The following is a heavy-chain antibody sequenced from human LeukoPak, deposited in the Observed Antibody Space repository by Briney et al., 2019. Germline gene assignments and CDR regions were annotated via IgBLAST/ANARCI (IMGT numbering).Heavy chain of an antibody. J-gene: IGHJ4*02. V-gene: IGHV1-18*01. Sequence: ASVKVSCKASGYTFTSYGISWVRQAPGQGLEWMGWISAYNGNTNYAQKLQGRVTMTTDTSTSTAYMELRSPRSDDTAVYYCARPQWLDLDFDYWGQGTLVTVSS. D-gene: IGHD6-19*01. CDR1: GYTFTSYG. CDR3: ARPQWLDLDFDY. CDR2: ISAYNGNT.